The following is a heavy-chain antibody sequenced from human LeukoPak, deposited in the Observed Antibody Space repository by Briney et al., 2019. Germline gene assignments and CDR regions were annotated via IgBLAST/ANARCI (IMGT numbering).Heavy chain of an antibody. Sequence: ASVKVSCKPSGDTFSTYDVNWVRQATGQGLEWMGWMNPKSGHTVYVQKFQGRVTMTGDTSTAYMELSDLKSDDTAVYYCARGVVGGTTVGPWGQGTLVIVSS. D-gene: IGHD1-7*01. V-gene: IGHV1-8*01. CDR3: ARGVVGGTTVGP. CDR1: GDTFSTYD. J-gene: IGHJ5*02. CDR2: MNPKSGHT.